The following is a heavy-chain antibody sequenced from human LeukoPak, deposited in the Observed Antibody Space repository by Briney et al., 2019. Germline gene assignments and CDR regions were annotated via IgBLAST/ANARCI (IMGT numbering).Heavy chain of an antibody. J-gene: IGHJ4*02. CDR1: GFNFSNYA. CDR3: AKGYYDIYY. D-gene: IGHD3-9*01. CDR2: ISGSGGST. Sequence: GGSLRLSCAASGFNFSNYAMHWVRQAPGKGLEWVSAISGSGGSTYYADSVKGRFTISRDNSKDTLYLQMNSLRAEDTAVYYCAKGYYDIYYWGQGTLVTVSS. V-gene: IGHV3-23*01.